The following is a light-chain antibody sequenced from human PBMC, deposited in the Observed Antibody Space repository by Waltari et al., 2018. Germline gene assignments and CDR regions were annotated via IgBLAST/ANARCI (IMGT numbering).Light chain of an antibody. CDR2: GNN. CDR1: SSNIGAGYD. CDR3: QSYDSSLSGSRV. Sequence: QSVLTQPPSVSGAPGQRVTISCTGSSSNIGAGYDVHWYQQPPGTAPKLLLYGNNNRPSGVPDRFSGSKSGTSASLAITGLQAEDEADYYCQSYDSSLSGSRVFGGGTKLTVL. J-gene: IGLJ2*01. V-gene: IGLV1-40*01.